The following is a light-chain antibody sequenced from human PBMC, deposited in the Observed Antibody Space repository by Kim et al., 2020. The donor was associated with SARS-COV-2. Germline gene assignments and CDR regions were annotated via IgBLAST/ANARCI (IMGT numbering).Light chain of an antibody. CDR3: QQRSSWPPFT. CDR1: QSVSSY. V-gene: IGKV3-11*01. Sequence: SPGERATLSCRASQSVSSYLAWYQQKPGQAPRLLIYDASNRATGIPARFSGSGSGTDFTLTISSLEPEDFAVYYCQQRSSWPPFTFGGGTKVDIK. J-gene: IGKJ4*01. CDR2: DAS.